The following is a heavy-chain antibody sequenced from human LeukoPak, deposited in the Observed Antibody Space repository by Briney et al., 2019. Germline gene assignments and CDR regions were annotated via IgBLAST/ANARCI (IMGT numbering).Heavy chain of an antibody. CDR3: ARQMGGSPAPPDY. CDR1: GYKFTGYY. V-gene: IGHV1-2*02. CDR2: IHPNSGGT. J-gene: IGHJ4*02. D-gene: IGHD1-26*01. Sequence: ASVKVSCKASGYKFTGYYIHWVRQAPGQGLEWVGWIHPNSGGTNYAQKFLGRVIMTRDTSISTSYMELSRLTSDDTAVYFRARQMGGSPAPPDYWGQGTLVTVSS.